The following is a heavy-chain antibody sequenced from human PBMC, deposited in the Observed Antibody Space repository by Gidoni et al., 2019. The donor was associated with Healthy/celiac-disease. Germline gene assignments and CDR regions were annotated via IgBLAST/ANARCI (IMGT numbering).Heavy chain of an antibody. D-gene: IGHD5-12*01. Sequence: QLQLQESGSGLVKPSQTLYLTCPVSGGSISRGGYSWSWIRQPPGKGLEWIGYIYHSGSTYYNPSLKSRVTISVDRSKNQFSLKLSSVTAADTAVYYCARGKRLVEMATTLHFDYWGQGTLVTVSS. CDR3: ARGKRLVEMATTLHFDY. J-gene: IGHJ4*02. CDR1: GGSISRGGYS. V-gene: IGHV4-30-2*01. CDR2: IYHSGST.